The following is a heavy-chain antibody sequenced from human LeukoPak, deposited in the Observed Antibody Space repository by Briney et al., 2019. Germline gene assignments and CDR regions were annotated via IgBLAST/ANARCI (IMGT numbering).Heavy chain of an antibody. D-gene: IGHD4-23*01. V-gene: IGHV3-21*01. CDR2: ISSSSSYI. CDR3: AKAPTTVVTKYYFDY. J-gene: IGHJ4*02. CDR1: GFTFSSYS. Sequence: GGSLRLSCAASGFTFSSYSMNWVRQAPGKGLERVSSISSSSSYIYYADPVKGRFTISRDNSKNTLYLQMNSLRAEDTAVYYCAKAPTTVVTKYYFDYWGQGTLVTVSS.